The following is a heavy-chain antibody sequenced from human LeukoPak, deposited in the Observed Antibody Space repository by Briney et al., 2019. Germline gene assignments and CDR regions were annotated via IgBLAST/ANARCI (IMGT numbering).Heavy chain of an antibody. CDR1: GFTFSNYG. CDR3: ARDAPYSSGWYGDGFDY. D-gene: IGHD6-19*01. Sequence: GGSLRLSCAASGFTFSNYGMHWVRQVPGKGLEWVSGINWNGGSTGYADSVKGRFTISRDNAKNSLYLQMNSLRAEDTALYYCARDAPYSSGWYGDGFDYWGQGTLVTVSS. CDR2: INWNGGST. J-gene: IGHJ4*02. V-gene: IGHV3-20*04.